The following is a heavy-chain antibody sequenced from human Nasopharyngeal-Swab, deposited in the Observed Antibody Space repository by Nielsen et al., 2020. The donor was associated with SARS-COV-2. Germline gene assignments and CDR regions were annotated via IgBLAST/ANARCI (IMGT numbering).Heavy chain of an antibody. Sequence: SETLFTCTVSGGSISRYYWSWIRQPPGKGLEWIGYIYYSGSTNYNPSLKSRVTISVDTSKNQFSLKLSSVTAADTAVYYCARDSPWFGTADQNAFDIWGQGTMVTVSS. V-gene: IGHV4-59*01. J-gene: IGHJ3*02. CDR1: GGSISRYY. CDR2: IYYSGST. CDR3: ARDSPWFGTADQNAFDI. D-gene: IGHD1-1*01.